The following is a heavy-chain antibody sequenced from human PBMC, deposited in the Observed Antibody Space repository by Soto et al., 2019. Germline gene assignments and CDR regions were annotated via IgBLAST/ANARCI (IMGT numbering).Heavy chain of an antibody. CDR2: MNPNNGNT. CDR3: ARGRQLVLGWFDP. D-gene: IGHD6-13*01. Sequence: ASVKVSCKASGYTFTSYDINWVRQATGQGLEWMGWMNPNNGNTGYAQKFQGRVTMTRNTSISTAYMELSSLRSEDTAVYYCARGRQLVLGWFDPWGQGTLVTVSS. J-gene: IGHJ5*02. V-gene: IGHV1-8*01. CDR1: GYTFTSYD.